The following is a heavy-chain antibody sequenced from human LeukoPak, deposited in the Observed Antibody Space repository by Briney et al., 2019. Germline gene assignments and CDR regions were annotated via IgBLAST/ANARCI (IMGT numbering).Heavy chain of an antibody. Sequence: GASVKVSCKASGYTFTSYYMHWVRQAPGQGLEWMGIINPSDGTTDHAQKFEGRVTMTRDTSTSTVYMELSSLRSEDTAVYYCARDHDGPRGRNRGYLQHWGQGTLVTVSS. CDR1: GYTFTSYY. J-gene: IGHJ1*01. V-gene: IGHV1-46*01. CDR3: ARDHDGPRGRNRGYLQH. CDR2: INPSDGTT. D-gene: IGHD1-14*01.